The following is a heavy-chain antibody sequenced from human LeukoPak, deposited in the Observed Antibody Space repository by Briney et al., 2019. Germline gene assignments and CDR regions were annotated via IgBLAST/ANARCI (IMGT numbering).Heavy chain of an antibody. CDR3: ARGGSESYRNYYYMDV. V-gene: IGHV4-59*13. J-gene: IGHJ6*03. Sequence: SETLSLTCTVSGGSIGTYYWSCIRQPPGKGLEWIGYIYYSGSTNYNPSLKSRVTISVDTSKNQFSLKLSSVTTADTAVYYCARGGSESYRNYYYMDVWGKGTTVTVSS. CDR2: IYYSGST. D-gene: IGHD3-10*01. CDR1: GGSIGTYY.